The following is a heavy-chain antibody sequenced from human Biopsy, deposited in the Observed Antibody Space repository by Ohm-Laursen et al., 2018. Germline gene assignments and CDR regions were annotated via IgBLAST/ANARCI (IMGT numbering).Heavy chain of an antibody. D-gene: IGHD1-26*01. J-gene: IGHJ3*02. CDR1: DYTFYSYG. CDR3: ARVFGGAYYSYAFDI. Sequence: GSSVKVSCKASDYTFYSYGITWVRRAPGQGLEWMGWITADEKNSAPKFQGRVTMTTDMSTSTAYVELRGLKSDDTAVYYCARVFGGAYYSYAFDIWGQGTLVIVSS. V-gene: IGHV1-18*04. CDR2: ITADEK.